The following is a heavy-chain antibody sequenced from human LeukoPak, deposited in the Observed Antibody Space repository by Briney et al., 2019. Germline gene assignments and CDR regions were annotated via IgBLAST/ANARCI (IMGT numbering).Heavy chain of an antibody. CDR2: IYHSGST. J-gene: IGHJ3*02. Sequence: SETLSLTCAVSGYSISSGYYWGWNRQPPGKGLGGIGSIYHSGSTYYNPSLKSRVTISVDTSKNPFSLKLSSVTAADTAVYYCARRVLDCSSTSCYTGYAFDIWGQGTMVTVSS. CDR3: ARRVLDCSSTSCYTGYAFDI. V-gene: IGHV4-38-2*01. CDR1: GYSISSGYY. D-gene: IGHD2-2*02.